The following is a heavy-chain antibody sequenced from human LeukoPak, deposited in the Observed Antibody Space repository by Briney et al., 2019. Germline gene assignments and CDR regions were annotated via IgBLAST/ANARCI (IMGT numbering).Heavy chain of an antibody. Sequence: GGSLRLSCVVSGLRFRNYGMHWVRQAPGKGLEWVAATWYDGSNKYYADSVKGRFTISRDNSKNTLYLQMNSLRAEDTAVYFCARGGHCSTTSCSNYDGMDVWGQGTTLTVSS. D-gene: IGHD2-2*01. CDR1: GLRFRNYG. J-gene: IGHJ6*02. V-gene: IGHV3-33*01. CDR3: ARGGHCSTTSCSNYDGMDV. CDR2: TWYDGSNK.